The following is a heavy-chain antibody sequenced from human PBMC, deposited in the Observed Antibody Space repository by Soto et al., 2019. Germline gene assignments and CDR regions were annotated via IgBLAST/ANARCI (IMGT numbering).Heavy chain of an antibody. CDR2: INHSVNT. CDR1: GASLSDNY. Sequence: SESLSLTCAVCGASLSDNYCNWLRQPPGKGLEWIGEINHSVNTNYNPSLRSRVTISIDKSKNQLSLNLRSVSAEDTAVYYCPRGRRECYGWRQGTRVTVS. J-gene: IGHJ4*02. CDR3: PRGRRECYG. V-gene: IGHV4-34*01. D-gene: IGHD2-21*01.